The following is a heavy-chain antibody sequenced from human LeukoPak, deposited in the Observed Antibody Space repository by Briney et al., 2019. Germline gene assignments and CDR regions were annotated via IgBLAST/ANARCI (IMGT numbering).Heavy chain of an antibody. D-gene: IGHD3-16*01. CDR1: GFTFSEYT. CDR2: ISYVGSKK. CDR3: ARGDVGPQNGFDP. J-gene: IGHJ5*02. Sequence: GGSLRLSCAASGFTFSEYTMHWIRQAPGQGLEWVALISYVGSKKYYADSVRGRFTISGDNSRNTLFLHMNSLTNEVTGVYYCARGDVGPQNGFDPWGQGTLVTVSS. V-gene: IGHV3-30*04.